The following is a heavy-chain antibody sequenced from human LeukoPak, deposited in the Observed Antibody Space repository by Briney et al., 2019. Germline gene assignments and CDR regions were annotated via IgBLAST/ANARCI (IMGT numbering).Heavy chain of an antibody. CDR3: ARASPKKYYDILTGYYIRGDDAFDI. J-gene: IGHJ3*02. V-gene: IGHV4-59*01. CDR2: IYYSGST. CDR1: GGSISSYY. Sequence: SETLSLTCTVSGGSISSYYWSGIRQPPGKGLEWIGYIYYSGSTNYNPSLKSRVTISVDTSKNQFSLKLSSVTAADTAVYYCARASPKKYYDILTGYYIRGDDAFDIWGQGTMVTVSS. D-gene: IGHD3-9*01.